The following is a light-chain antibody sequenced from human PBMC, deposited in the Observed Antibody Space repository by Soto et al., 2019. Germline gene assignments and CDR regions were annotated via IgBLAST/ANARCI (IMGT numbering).Light chain of an antibody. J-gene: IGLJ2*01. CDR3: SSYTSASALAI. CDR2: EVS. V-gene: IGLV2-14*01. CDR1: TSDVGGYDY. Sequence: QSALTQPASVSGSPGQSITISCTGTTSDVGGYDYVSWYQQHPGQAPKLLIYEVSNRPSGVSHRFSGSKSGNTASLTISGLQVEDEAHYFCSSYTSASALAIFGGGTKLTVL.